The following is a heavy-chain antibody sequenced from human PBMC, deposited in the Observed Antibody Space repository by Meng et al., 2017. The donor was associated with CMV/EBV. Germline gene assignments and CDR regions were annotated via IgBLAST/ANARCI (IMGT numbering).Heavy chain of an antibody. CDR3: ARAGGMYVGGSGIDYFGY. Sequence: SETLSLTCTVSGGSISSYYWSWIRQPPGKGLEWIGYIYYSGSTNYNPSLKSRVTISVDTSKNQFSLKLSSVTAADTAVYYCARAGGMYVGGSGIDYFGYWGQGTLVTVSS. V-gene: IGHV4-59*01. D-gene: IGHD3-10*01. CDR1: GGSISSYY. CDR2: IYYSGST. J-gene: IGHJ4*02.